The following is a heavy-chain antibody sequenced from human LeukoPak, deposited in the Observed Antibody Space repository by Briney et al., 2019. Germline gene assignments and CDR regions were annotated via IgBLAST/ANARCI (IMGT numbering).Heavy chain of an antibody. Sequence: GVSVTVSCKASGGTFSNYAISWLRQAPGQGVEWMGAIIPIFGTANYAQKFQGRVTITADESTSTAYMELSSLRSEDTAVYYCARILSSSWYEYFHHWGQGTLVTVSS. D-gene: IGHD6-19*01. CDR2: IIPIFGTA. CDR3: ARILSSSWYEYFHH. CDR1: GGTFSNYA. V-gene: IGHV1-69*13. J-gene: IGHJ1*01.